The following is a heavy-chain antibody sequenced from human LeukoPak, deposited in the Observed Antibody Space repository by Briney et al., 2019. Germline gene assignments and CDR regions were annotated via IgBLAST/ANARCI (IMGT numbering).Heavy chain of an antibody. D-gene: IGHD6-13*01. Sequence: GESLKISCKGSGYGFTSYWIGWVRQMPGKGLEWTGIIYPGDSDTRYSPSFQGQVTISADKSISTAYLQWSSLKASDTAMYYCARRYSSSWYSSPSNWFDPWGQGTLVTVSS. CDR2: IYPGDSDT. V-gene: IGHV5-51*01. J-gene: IGHJ5*02. CDR3: ARRYSSSWYSSPSNWFDP. CDR1: GYGFTSYW.